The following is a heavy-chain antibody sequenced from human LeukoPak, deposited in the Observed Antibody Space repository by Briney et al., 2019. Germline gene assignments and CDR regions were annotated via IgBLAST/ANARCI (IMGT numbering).Heavy chain of an antibody. J-gene: IGHJ4*02. CDR2: ISGSGGST. Sequence: GGSLRLSCAASGFTFSDYYMSWIRQAPGKGLEWVSAISGSGGSTYYADSVKGRFTISRDNAKNFLYLQMNSLRAEDTAVYYCARTYYDILTGYNPYFDYWGQGILVTVSS. D-gene: IGHD3-9*01. CDR3: ARTYYDILTGYNPYFDY. CDR1: GFTFSDYY. V-gene: IGHV3-11*04.